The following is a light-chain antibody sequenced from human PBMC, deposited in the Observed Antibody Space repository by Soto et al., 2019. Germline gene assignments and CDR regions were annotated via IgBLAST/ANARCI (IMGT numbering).Light chain of an antibody. Sequence: DIVMTQSPDSLSVSLGERATFSCKSSQTLLYNSNNKNYLAWFQQKPGQAPKLLIYWASTRNSGVLDRFSGSGSGTDFTLTISNLQAEDVATYYCQQYYHVPVTFGQGTRLEI. CDR3: QQYYHVPVT. CDR1: QTLLYNSNNKNY. CDR2: WAS. J-gene: IGKJ5*01. V-gene: IGKV4-1*01.